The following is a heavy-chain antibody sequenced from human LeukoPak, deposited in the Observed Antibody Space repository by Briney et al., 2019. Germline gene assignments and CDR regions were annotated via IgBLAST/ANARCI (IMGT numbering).Heavy chain of an antibody. CDR3: AREASRIKDMDV. V-gene: IGHV3-69-1*01. Sequence: GGSLRLSCAASGFTFSNYYMNWVRQALGKGLEWVSSIDTNSYMYYADSVKGRFAISRDNAKSSLYLQLNSLRAEDMAVYYCAREASRIKDMDVWGQGTTVTVSS. CDR2: IDTNSYM. J-gene: IGHJ6*02. D-gene: IGHD2-15*01. CDR1: GFTFSNYY.